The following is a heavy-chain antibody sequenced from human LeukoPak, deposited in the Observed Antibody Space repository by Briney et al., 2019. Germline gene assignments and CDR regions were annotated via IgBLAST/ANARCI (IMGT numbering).Heavy chain of an antibody. V-gene: IGHV1-46*03. J-gene: IGHJ4*02. D-gene: IGHD3-22*01. CDR3: ARGTYYHDSSDLDH. CDR2: INSGGGST. Sequence: ASVKVSCKGTGYTFTNYYVHWVRQAPGQGLEWMGIINSGGGSTSNAQKFQGRVTMTRDTSTSTVYMELSSLRSEDTAVYYCARGTYYHDSSDLDHWGQGTLVTVSS. CDR1: GYTFTNYY.